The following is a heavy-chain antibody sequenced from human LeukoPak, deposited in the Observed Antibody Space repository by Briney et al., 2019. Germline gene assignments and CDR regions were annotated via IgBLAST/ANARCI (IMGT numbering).Heavy chain of an antibody. CDR3: AKDQDDYGDYGVAFDI. CDR1: GFTFSGYA. V-gene: IGHV3-23*01. J-gene: IGHJ3*02. D-gene: IGHD4-17*01. Sequence: GGSLRLSCAASGFTFSGYAMSWVRQAPGKGLEWVSAISGSGGSTYYADSVKGRFTISRGNSKNTLYLQMNSLRAEDTAVYYCAKDQDDYGDYGVAFDIWGQGTMVTVSS. CDR2: ISGSGGST.